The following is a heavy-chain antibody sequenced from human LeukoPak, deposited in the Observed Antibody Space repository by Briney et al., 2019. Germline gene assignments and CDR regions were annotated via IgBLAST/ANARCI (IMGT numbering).Heavy chain of an antibody. CDR2: ISGSGSST. J-gene: IGHJ4*02. V-gene: IGHV3-23*01. CDR3: AKDRHYDSSGYLLDY. D-gene: IGHD3-22*01. Sequence: PGGSLRLSCAASGFTFSSYDMSWVRQAPGKGLESVTHISGSGSSTYYADSVKGRFTISRDNSKNTLYLQMNSLRAEDTAVYYCAKDRHYDSSGYLLDYWGQGTLVTVSS. CDR1: GFTFSSYD.